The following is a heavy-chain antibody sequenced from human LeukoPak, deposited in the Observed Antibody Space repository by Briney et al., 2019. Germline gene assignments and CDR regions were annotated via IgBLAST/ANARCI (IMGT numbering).Heavy chain of an antibody. V-gene: IGHV3-53*01. CDR3: AKTAPLGLVRQTYFDY. Sequence: QTGGSLRLSCAASGFTVSSNYMSWVRQAPGKGLEWVSVIYSGGSTYYADSVKGRFTISRDNSKNTLYLQMNSLRAEDTAVYYCAKTAPLGLVRQTYFDYWGQGTLVTVSS. J-gene: IGHJ4*02. CDR1: GFTVSSNY. CDR2: IYSGGST. D-gene: IGHD6-19*01.